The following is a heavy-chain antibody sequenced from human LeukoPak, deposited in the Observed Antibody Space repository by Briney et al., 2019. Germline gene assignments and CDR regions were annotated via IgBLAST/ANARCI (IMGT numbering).Heavy chain of an antibody. Sequence: SETLSLTCAVYGGSFSVYYWSWIRQPPGKGLEWIGEINHSGSTNYNPSLKSRVTISVDTSKNQFSLKLSSVTAADTAVYYCARWPRARYFDLWGRGTLVTVSS. CDR3: ARWPRARYFDL. CDR2: INHSGST. CDR1: GGSFSVYY. V-gene: IGHV4-34*01. J-gene: IGHJ2*01.